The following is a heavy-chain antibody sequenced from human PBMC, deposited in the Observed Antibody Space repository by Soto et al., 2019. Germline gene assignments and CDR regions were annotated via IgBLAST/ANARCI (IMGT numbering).Heavy chain of an antibody. J-gene: IGHJ4*02. CDR3: ARDRGQQLAEYYYDY. Sequence: ASVKVSCKASGGTFSSYAISWVRQAPGQGLEWMGGIIPIFGTANYAQKFQGRVTITADESTSTAYMELSSLRSEDTAVYYCARDRGQQLAEYYYDYWSQGTLVTVSS. V-gene: IGHV1-69*13. CDR1: GGTFSSYA. CDR2: IIPIFGTA. D-gene: IGHD6-13*01.